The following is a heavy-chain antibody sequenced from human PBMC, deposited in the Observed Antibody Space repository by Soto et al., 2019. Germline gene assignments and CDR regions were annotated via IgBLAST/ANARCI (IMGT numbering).Heavy chain of an antibody. Sequence: SETLSLTCTVSGDSVSSGTHYWSWIRQPPGKGLEWIGYIYYGGSTNYNPSLKSRVTISVDTSKNQFSLKLSSVTAADTAVYYCARANIAADGTHYYWGQGTLVTVSS. D-gene: IGHD6-13*01. CDR1: GDSVSSGTHY. J-gene: IGHJ4*02. CDR3: ARANIAADGTHYY. V-gene: IGHV4-61*01. CDR2: IYYGGST.